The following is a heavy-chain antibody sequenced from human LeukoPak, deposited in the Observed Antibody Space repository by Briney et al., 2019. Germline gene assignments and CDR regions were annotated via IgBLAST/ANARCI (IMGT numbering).Heavy chain of an antibody. CDR1: GFIFGSYW. D-gene: IGHD6-13*01. CDR2: IKQDGSET. CDR3: ARGVTSAWYLRYYFEY. V-gene: IGHV3-7*03. Sequence: GGSLRLSCAASGFIFGSYWMSWVRQVPGKGLEWVANIKQDGSETYYVDSVEGRFTISRDNAKDSLFLQMNSLRADDTALYYCARGVTSAWYLRYYFEYWGQGILVTVSS. J-gene: IGHJ4*02.